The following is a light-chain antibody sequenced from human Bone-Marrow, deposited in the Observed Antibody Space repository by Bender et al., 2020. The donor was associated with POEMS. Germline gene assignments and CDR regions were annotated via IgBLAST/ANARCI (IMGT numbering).Light chain of an antibody. V-gene: IGLV2-14*01. Sequence: QSALTQPASASGSPGQSVTISCSGTESDVGGYNYVSWLHQHPGRAPRLLLYRVTHRPSGVSNRFSGSKSGNTASLTISGLQAEDEADYYCSSYSISDKYFFGTGTKVTVL. CDR2: RVT. J-gene: IGLJ1*01. CDR1: ESDVGGYNY. CDR3: SSYSISDKYF.